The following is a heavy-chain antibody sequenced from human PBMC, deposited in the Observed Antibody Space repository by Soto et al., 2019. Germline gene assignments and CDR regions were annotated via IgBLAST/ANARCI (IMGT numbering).Heavy chain of an antibody. CDR1: GGTFSSYA. V-gene: IGHV1-69*13. D-gene: IGHD3-22*01. J-gene: IGHJ5*02. CDR3: ATPERGDYYDSSGYPFDP. Sequence: SVKVSCKASGGTFSSYAISWVRQAPGQGLEWMGGIIPIFGTANYAQKFQGRVTITADESTSTAYMELSSLRSEDTAVYYCATPERGDYYDSSGYPFDPWGQGTLVTVSS. CDR2: IIPIFGTA.